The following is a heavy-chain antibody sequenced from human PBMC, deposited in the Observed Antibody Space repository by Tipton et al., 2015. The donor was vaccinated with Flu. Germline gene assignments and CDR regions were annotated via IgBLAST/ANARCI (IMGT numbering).Heavy chain of an antibody. CDR1: DESFGGYF. CDR3: ARVAPDTYGFCGGSSCFWFDS. Sequence: TLSLTCAISDESFGGYFWSWVRQPPGKTLEWIGEISHSGSTNYSPSLKSRLTISLDTSKNQFSLSLRSVTAADTAVYYRARVAPDTYGFCGGSSCFWFDSWGPGTLVAVSS. D-gene: IGHD5-18*01. CDR2: ISHSGST. J-gene: IGHJ5*01. V-gene: IGHV4-34*01.